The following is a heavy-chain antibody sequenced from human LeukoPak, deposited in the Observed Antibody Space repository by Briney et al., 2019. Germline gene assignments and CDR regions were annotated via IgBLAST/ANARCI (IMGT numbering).Heavy chain of an antibody. CDR1: GFTFSGYY. J-gene: IGHJ5*02. Sequence: PGGSLRLSCAASGFTFSGYYMSWIRQAPGKGLEWVSYISNSGSTIYYADSVKGRFFISRDNAKNSLYLQMNSLRAEDTAVYYCARAPKFRLVGVPKGPFDPWGQGTLVTVSS. CDR2: ISNSGSTI. CDR3: ARAPKFRLVGVPKGPFDP. D-gene: IGHD1-26*01. V-gene: IGHV3-11*01.